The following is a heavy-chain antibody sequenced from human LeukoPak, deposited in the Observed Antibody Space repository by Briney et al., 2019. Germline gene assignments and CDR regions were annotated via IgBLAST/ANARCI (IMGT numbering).Heavy chain of an antibody. D-gene: IGHD1-26*01. CDR2: IYTSGST. J-gene: IGHJ4*02. CDR1: GVSISSGSYY. CDR3: ARGIVGATH. Sequence: PSETLSLTCTVSGVSISSGSYYWSWIRQPAGKGLEWIGRIYTSGSTNYNPSLKSLITISVDTSKNQFSLKLSSVTAADTAVYYCARGIVGATHWGQGTLVTVSS. V-gene: IGHV4-61*02.